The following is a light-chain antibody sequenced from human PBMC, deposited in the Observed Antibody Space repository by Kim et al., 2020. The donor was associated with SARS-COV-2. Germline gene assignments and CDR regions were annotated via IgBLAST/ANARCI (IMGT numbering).Light chain of an antibody. J-gene: IGKJ4*01. Sequence: DIQMTQSPSTLSASVGDRVTITCRASQSISSWLAWYQQKPGKAPKLLIYDASSLESGVPSRFSGSGSGTEFTLTISSLQPDDFATYYCQQNNSYSTFGRGTKVDIK. CDR1: QSISSW. V-gene: IGKV1-5*01. CDR2: DAS. CDR3: QQNNSYST.